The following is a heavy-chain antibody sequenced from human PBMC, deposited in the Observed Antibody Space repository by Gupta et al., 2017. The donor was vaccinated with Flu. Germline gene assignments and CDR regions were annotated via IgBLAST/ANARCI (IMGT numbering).Heavy chain of an antibody. J-gene: IGHJ4*02. CDR3: VRSGDYGTGWDY. CDR1: GFTFGSYE. CDR2: VSHSGTIE. Sequence: EVQLVESGGGLVQPGGSLRLSCVVSGFTFGSYEMGWVRQAPGKGLEWVSYVSHSGTIEYYADSVKGRFTISRDSAKNSVFLQMSTLKTEDTGLYYCVRSGDYGTGWDYWGQGTLVTVSS. D-gene: IGHD6-19*01. V-gene: IGHV3-48*03.